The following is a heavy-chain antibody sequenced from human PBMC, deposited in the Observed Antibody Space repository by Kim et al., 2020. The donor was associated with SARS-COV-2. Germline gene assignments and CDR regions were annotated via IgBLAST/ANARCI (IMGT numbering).Heavy chain of an antibody. CDR2: IYPGDSDT. CDR1: GYSFTSYW. V-gene: IGHV5-51*01. D-gene: IGHD6-13*01. CDR3: ARHEISSWYPLGGYYGMDV. J-gene: IGHJ6*02. Sequence: GESLKISCKGSGYSFTSYWIGWVRQMPGKGLEWMGIIYPGDSDTRYSPSFQGQVTISADKSISTAYLQWSSLKASDTAMYYCARHEISSWYPLGGYYGMDVWGQGTTVTVSS.